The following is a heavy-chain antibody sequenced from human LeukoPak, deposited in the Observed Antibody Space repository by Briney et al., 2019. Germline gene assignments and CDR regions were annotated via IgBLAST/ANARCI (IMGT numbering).Heavy chain of an antibody. CDR3: ARAPNGFGAFDI. Sequence: SESLSLTCTVSGGSTRSYYWVWIRQPPGRVLEWIGSIYYSGSTDYNPSLKSRVTISVDTSKNQCSLKMSSVTAADTAGYYCARAPNGFGAFDIWGPGTMVTVSS. J-gene: IGHJ3*02. CDR2: IYYSGST. CDR1: GGSTRSYY. V-gene: IGHV4-59*01. D-gene: IGHD2-8*01.